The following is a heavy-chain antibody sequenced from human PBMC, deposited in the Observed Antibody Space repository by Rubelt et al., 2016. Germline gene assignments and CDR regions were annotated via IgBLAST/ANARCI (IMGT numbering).Heavy chain of an antibody. D-gene: IGHD6-13*01. V-gene: IGHV1-2*06. Sequence: QVHLVQSGAEVKKPGASVKVSCEASGYSFTKYGISWVRQAPGQGLEWMGRINPNNAGTNYAQKFQGRVTMTRETSISTSVMELNRLRSDDTAVYYCVRDGATWYEDFWGQGTLDTVSS. J-gene: IGHJ4*02. CDR2: INPNNAGT. CDR1: GYSFTKYG. CDR3: VRDGATWYEDF.